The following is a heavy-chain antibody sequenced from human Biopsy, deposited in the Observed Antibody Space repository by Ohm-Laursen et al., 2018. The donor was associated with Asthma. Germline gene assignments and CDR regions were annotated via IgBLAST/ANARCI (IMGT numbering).Heavy chain of an antibody. CDR1: GVSIRSYY. J-gene: IGHJ4*02. V-gene: IGHV4-59*01. D-gene: IGHD2-15*01. CDR3: AGFCSGGNCPDH. Sequence: GTLSLTCTVSGVSIRSYYWTWIRQPPGKGLEWIGNIHYSGSTYSNPSPKSRVTISVDTSKKQISLRPSSVIAADTAVYCCAGFCSGGNCPDHWGQGTLVTVSS. CDR2: IHYSGST.